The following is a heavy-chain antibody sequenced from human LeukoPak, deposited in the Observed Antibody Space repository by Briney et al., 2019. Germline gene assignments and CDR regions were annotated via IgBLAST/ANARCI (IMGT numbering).Heavy chain of an antibody. CDR2: INHSGST. D-gene: IGHD3-22*01. J-gene: IGHJ4*02. CDR3: ARRPSRRYYYDSSGYYYFDY. CDR1: GGSFSGYY. V-gene: IGHV4-34*01. Sequence: SETLSLTCAVYGGSFSGYYWSWIRQPPGKGLEWIGEINHSGSTNYNPSLKSRVTISVDTSKNQFSLKLSSVTAADTAVYYCARRPSRRYYYDSSGYYYFDYWGRGTLVTVSS.